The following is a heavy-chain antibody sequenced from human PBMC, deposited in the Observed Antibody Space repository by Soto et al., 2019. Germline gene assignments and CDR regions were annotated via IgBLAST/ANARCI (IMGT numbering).Heavy chain of an antibody. D-gene: IGHD6-19*01. CDR3: ARGIAVAGTEGAEYFQH. V-gene: IGHV3-33*01. CDR1: GFTFSSYG. CDR2: IWYDGSNK. J-gene: IGHJ1*01. Sequence: QVQLVESGGGVVQPGRSLRLSCAASGFTFSSYGMHWVRQAPGKGLEWVAVIWYDGSNKYYADSVKGRFTISRDNSKNTLYLQMSSLIAEDTAVYYCARGIAVAGTEGAEYFQHWGQGTLVTVSS.